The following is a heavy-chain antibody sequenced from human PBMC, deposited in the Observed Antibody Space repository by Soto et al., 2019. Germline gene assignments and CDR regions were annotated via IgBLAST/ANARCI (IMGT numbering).Heavy chain of an antibody. CDR1: GGTFSSYT. D-gene: IGHD4-4*01. Sequence: ASVKVSCKASGGTFSSYTISWVRQAPGQGLEWMGRIIPILGIANYAQKLQGRVTITADKSTSTAYMELSSLRSEDTAVYYCARDLTIRYDYSSNWFDPWGQGTLVTVSS. J-gene: IGHJ5*02. V-gene: IGHV1-69*04. CDR3: ARDLTIRYDYSSNWFDP. CDR2: IIPILGIA.